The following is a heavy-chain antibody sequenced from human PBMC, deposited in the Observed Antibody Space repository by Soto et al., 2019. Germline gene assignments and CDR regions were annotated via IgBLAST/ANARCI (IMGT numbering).Heavy chain of an antibody. V-gene: IGHV3-21*01. J-gene: IGHJ6*02. CDR1: GFTSSSYS. Sequence: EVQLVESGGGLVKPGGSLRLSCAASGFTSSSYSMDWVRQAPGKGLEWVSSISSSSTYIHYADSVKGRFTISRDNAKNPRYLQMNSLSAEDTAVYYCASQTSGYYYYGMDVWGQGTTVTVSS. CDR3: ASQTSGYYYYGMDV. CDR2: ISSSSTYI.